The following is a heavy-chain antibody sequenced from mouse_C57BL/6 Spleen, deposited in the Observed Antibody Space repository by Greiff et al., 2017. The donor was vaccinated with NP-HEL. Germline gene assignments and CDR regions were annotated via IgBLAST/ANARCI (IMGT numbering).Heavy chain of an antibody. CDR1: GFTFSSYA. V-gene: IGHV5-4*01. CDR2: ISDGGSYT. D-gene: IGHD1-1*01. J-gene: IGHJ2*01. Sequence: DVQLVESGGGLVKPGGSLKLSCAASGFTFSSYAMSWVRQTPEKRLEWVATISDGGSYTYYPDNVKGRFTISRDNAKNNLYLQMSHLKSEDTAMYYCARGYYGRGDYFDYWGQGTTLTVSS. CDR3: ARGYYGRGDYFDY.